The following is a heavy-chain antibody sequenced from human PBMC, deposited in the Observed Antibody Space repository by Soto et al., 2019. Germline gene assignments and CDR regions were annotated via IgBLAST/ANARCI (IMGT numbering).Heavy chain of an antibody. J-gene: IGHJ4*02. D-gene: IGHD1-26*01. Sequence: EVQLVESGGGLVQPGESLRLSCAASGFTFSNYWMHWVRQAPGKGLVWVSRINNDGSSTTYADSVKGRFTISRDNAKKTLYLQMTSLRVEDTAVYYCASYGSGVGAPLHWGRGTLVTVSS. CDR2: INNDGSST. CDR1: GFTFSNYW. V-gene: IGHV3-74*01. CDR3: ASYGSGVGAPLH.